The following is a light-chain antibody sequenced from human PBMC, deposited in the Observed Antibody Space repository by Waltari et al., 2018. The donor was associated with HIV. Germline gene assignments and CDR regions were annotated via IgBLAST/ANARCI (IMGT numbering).Light chain of an antibody. V-gene: IGLV2-14*01. Sequence: QSALTQPASASGSPGQSITISCTGTSSDGGGYNYVSWYQQHPGKAPKLMIYEVNNRPSGVSNRFSGTKSGNRASLTISGLQAEDEADYYCSSYTSTNTLVFGGGTKLTVL. CDR2: EVN. CDR1: SSDGGGYNY. J-gene: IGLJ3*02. CDR3: SSYTSTNTLV.